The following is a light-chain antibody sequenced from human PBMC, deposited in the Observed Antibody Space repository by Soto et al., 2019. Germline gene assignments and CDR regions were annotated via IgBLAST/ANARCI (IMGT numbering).Light chain of an antibody. Sequence: QSVLTQPASVSGSPGQSITISCTGTSGDVGYYNLVSWYQQEPGKAPKLMIYEVSKRPSGVSNRFSGSKSGNTASLTISGLQAEDEAYYYCISYAGGDSPYVFGTGTKLTVL. V-gene: IGLV2-23*02. CDR2: EVS. J-gene: IGLJ1*01. CDR1: SGDVGYYNL. CDR3: ISYAGGDSPYV.